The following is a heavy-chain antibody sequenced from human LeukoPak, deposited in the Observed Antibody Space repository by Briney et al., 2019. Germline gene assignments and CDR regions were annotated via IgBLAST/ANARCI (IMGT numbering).Heavy chain of an antibody. J-gene: IGHJ4*02. CDR1: GYTLTELS. V-gene: IGHV1-24*01. Sequence: ASVKVSCKVSGYTLTELSMHWVRQAPGKGLEWMGGFDPEDGETIYAQKFQGRVIMTKDTSTDTAYMELSSLRSEDTAVYYCATVHQGSGSYCFDYWGQGTLVTVSS. D-gene: IGHD3-10*01. CDR2: FDPEDGET. CDR3: ATVHQGSGSYCFDY.